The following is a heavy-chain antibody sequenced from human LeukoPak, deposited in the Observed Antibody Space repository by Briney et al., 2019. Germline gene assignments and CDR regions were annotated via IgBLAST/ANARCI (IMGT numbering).Heavy chain of an antibody. Sequence: GRSLRLSCAASGFNFSSYAMHWVRQAPGKGLEWVAVISYDGSNKYYADSVKGRFTISRDNAKNSLYLQMNSLRAEDTAVYYCARDNDLLRYFDWPLDYWGQGTLVTVSS. J-gene: IGHJ4*02. V-gene: IGHV3-30-3*01. CDR3: ARDNDLLRYFDWPLDY. CDR2: ISYDGSNK. CDR1: GFNFSSYA. D-gene: IGHD3-9*01.